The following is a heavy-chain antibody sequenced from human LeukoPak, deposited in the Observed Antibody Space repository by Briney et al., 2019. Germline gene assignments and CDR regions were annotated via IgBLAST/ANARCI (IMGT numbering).Heavy chain of an antibody. CDR1: GYTFTSYG. CDR3: ARVPQEGGDGTYYFGY. J-gene: IGHJ4*02. V-gene: IGHV1-18*01. D-gene: IGHD2-21*01. CDR2: ISAYNGNT. Sequence: GASVKVSCKASGYTFTSYGISWVRQAPGQGLEWMGWISAYNGNTNYAQKLQGRVTMTTDTSTSTAYMELRSLRSDDTAVYYCARVPQEGGDGTYYFGYWGQGTLVTVSS.